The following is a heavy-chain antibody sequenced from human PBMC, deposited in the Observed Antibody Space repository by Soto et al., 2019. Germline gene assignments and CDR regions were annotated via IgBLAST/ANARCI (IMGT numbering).Heavy chain of an antibody. J-gene: IGHJ2*01. CDR2: ISNTGTTI. CDR1: EFTFSDYY. CDR3: ARDHCSSSICYPRWYFDL. D-gene: IGHD2-2*01. V-gene: IGHV3-11*01. Sequence: PGGSLRLSCTASEFTFSDYYMNWFRQAPGKGLEWISYISNTGTTIYYADSVKGRFTISRDNSKNSLFLQMNSLRAEDSAVYYCARDHCSSSICYPRWYFDLWGRGTLVTVSS.